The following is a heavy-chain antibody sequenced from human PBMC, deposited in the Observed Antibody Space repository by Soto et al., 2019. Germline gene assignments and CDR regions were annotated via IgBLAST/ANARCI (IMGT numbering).Heavy chain of an antibody. Sequence: QVQLQQWGAGLLRPSETLSLTCAFYGGSFDDFYWSWVRQSPGKGLEWVGEISHDGGTNYSPSLESGVSISVDTSKNQFSLPLRSVTAADTGLYYCARGQLVWYGDLTPYHRDMDVWGQGTTVTVSS. D-gene: IGHD3-10*01. J-gene: IGHJ6*02. CDR3: ARGQLVWYGDLTPYHRDMDV. V-gene: IGHV4-34*02. CDR2: ISHDGGT. CDR1: GGSFDDFY.